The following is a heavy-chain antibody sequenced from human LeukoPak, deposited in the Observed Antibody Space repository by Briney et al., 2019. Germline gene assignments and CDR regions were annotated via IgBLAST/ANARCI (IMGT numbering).Heavy chain of an antibody. D-gene: IGHD6-13*01. CDR1: GGSISSYY. V-gene: IGHV4-59*01. Sequence: SETLSLTCTVSGGSISSYYWSWIRQPPGKGLEWIGYIYYSGSTNYNPSLKSRVTISVDTSENQFSLKLSSVTAADTAVYYCARVGSSSWYLFDPWGQGTLVTVSS. J-gene: IGHJ5*02. CDR3: ARVGSSSWYLFDP. CDR2: IYYSGST.